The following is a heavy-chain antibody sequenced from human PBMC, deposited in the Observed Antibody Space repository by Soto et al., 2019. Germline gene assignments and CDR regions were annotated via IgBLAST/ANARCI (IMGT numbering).Heavy chain of an antibody. CDR3: ARGIPYDSSGYYSPDAFDI. V-gene: IGHV3-13*01. Sequence: PGGVLRLSCAASGFTFSCYTMHWVRQATGKGLEWVSAIGTAGDTYYPGSVKGRFTISRENAKNSLYLQMNSLRSEDTAVYYCARGIPYDSSGYYSPDAFDIWGQGTMVTVSS. CDR2: IGTAGDT. J-gene: IGHJ3*02. CDR1: GFTFSCYT. D-gene: IGHD3-22*01.